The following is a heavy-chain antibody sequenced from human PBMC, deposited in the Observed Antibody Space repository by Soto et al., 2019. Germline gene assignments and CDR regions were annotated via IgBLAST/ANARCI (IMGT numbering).Heavy chain of an antibody. D-gene: IGHD5-18*01. CDR1: GYTFNGYY. CDR2: MHPKSGGT. Sequence: ASVKVSCKASGYTFNGYYIHWVRQAPGQGLEWMGWMHPKSGGTSYARKFQDRVTMTRDTSISTAYMELRRLRSDDTAVYYCARDNGYAYGYDDYWGQGALVTVSS. J-gene: IGHJ4*02. CDR3: ARDNGYAYGYDDY. V-gene: IGHV1-2*02.